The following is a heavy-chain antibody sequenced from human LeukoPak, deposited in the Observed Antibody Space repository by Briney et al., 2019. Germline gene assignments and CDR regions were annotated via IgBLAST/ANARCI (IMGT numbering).Heavy chain of an antibody. J-gene: IGHJ4*02. CDR2: INHSGST. CDR1: GGSLSGYY. Sequence: SETLSLTCAVYGGSLSGYYWSWIRQPPGKGLEWIGEINHSGSTNYNPSLKSRVTISVDTSKNQFSLKLSSVTAADTAVYYCASEGMATEGGYWGQGTLVTVSS. CDR3: ASEGMATEGGY. V-gene: IGHV4-34*01. D-gene: IGHD5-12*01.